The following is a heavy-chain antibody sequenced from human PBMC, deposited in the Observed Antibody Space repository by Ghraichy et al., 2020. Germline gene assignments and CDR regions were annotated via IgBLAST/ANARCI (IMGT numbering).Heavy chain of an antibody. CDR2: IKSKTDGGTT. V-gene: IGHV3-15*01. CDR3: TALVEGYMIVVVIDY. Sequence: GGSLRLSCAASGFTFSNAWMSWVRQAPGKGLEWVGRIKSKTDGGTTDYAAPVKGRFTISRDDSKNTLYLQMNSLKTEDTAVYYCTALVEGYMIVVVIDYWGQGTLVTVSS. D-gene: IGHD3-22*01. CDR1: GFTFSNAW. J-gene: IGHJ4*02.